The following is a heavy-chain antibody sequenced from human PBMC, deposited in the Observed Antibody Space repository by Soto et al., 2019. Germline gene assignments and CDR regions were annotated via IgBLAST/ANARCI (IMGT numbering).Heavy chain of an antibody. J-gene: IGHJ4*02. CDR1: GGSISSGGYS. CDR3: ARKRTYYYDSSGYDGRGPFDY. CDR2: IYHSGST. Sequence: SETLSLTCAVSGGSISSGGYSWSWIRQPPGKGLEWIGYIYHSGSTYYNPSLKSRVTISVDRSKNQFSLKLSSVTAADTAVYYCARKRTYYYDSSGYDGRGPFDYWGQGTLVTVSS. V-gene: IGHV4-30-2*01. D-gene: IGHD3-22*01.